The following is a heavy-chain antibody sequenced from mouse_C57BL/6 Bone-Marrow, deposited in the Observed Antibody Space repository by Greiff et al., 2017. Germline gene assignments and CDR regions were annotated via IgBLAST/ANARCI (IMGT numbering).Heavy chain of an antibody. CDR1: GFTFSDYY. D-gene: IGHD2-4*01. CDR3: ARDGGLYYDYDRYWYFDV. V-gene: IGHV5-16*01. CDR2: INYDGSST. J-gene: IGHJ1*03. Sequence: EVKLVESEGGLVQPGSSMKLSCTASGFTFSDYYMAWVRQVPEKGLEWVANINYDGSSTYYLDSLKSRFIISRDNAKNILYLQMSSLKSEDTATYYCARDGGLYYDYDRYWYFDVWGTGTTVTVSS.